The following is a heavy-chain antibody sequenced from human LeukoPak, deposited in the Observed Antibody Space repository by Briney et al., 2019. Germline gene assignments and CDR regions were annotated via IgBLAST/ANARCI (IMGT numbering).Heavy chain of an antibody. Sequence: SETLSLTCTVSGGSISSGGYYWSWIRQHPGKGLEWIGYIYYSGSTYYNPSLKSRVTISVDTSKNQFSLKLSSVTAADTAVYYCASGMATIRYFDYWGQGTLVTVSS. D-gene: IGHD5-24*01. CDR3: ASGMATIRYFDY. J-gene: IGHJ4*02. CDR2: IYYSGST. V-gene: IGHV4-31*03. CDR1: GGSISSGGYY.